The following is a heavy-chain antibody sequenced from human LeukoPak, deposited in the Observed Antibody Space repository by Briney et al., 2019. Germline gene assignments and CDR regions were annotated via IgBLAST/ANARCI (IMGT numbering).Heavy chain of an antibody. J-gene: IGHJ4*02. CDR1: GFTFSSYW. D-gene: IGHD6-13*01. CDR2: INLDGSEI. V-gene: IGHV3-7*04. CDR3: VRFPSSSFDY. Sequence: PGGSLRLSCAASGFTFSSYWMSWVRQAPGRGLGWVASINLDGSEINYVDSVKGRFTISRDNAKNSLYLQMNSLRAEDTAVYYCVRFPSSSFDYWGQGTLVTVSS.